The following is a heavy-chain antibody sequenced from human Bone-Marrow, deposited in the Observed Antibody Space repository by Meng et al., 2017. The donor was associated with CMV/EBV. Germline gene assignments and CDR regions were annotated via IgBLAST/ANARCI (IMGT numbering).Heavy chain of an antibody. J-gene: IGHJ4*02. CDR2: ITSDGSST. Sequence: GGSLRLSCAASGFTFNTYWMHWVRQAPGKGLVWVSRITSDGSSTTYADSVKGRFTISRDNAKNTLYLQMNSLGAEDTAVYYCAREYRLKYDSSGFDFWGQRTLVTVSS. CDR3: AREYRLKYDSSGFDF. V-gene: IGHV3-74*01. CDR1: GFTFNTYW. D-gene: IGHD3-22*01.